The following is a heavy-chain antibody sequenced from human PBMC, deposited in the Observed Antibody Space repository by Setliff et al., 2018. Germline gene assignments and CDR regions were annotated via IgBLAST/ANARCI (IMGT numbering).Heavy chain of an antibody. CDR2: VSFFGAS. CDR3: TRPHGGDYAFDI. J-gene: IGHJ3*02. Sequence: PSETLSLTCAVSGYSIRSGYYWAWVRQPPGKGLEWIGTVSFFGASYSNPSLKSRLTISLDKSGNRFSLNLTSVTAADTALYYCTRPHGGDYAFDIWGPGTMVTVS. V-gene: IGHV4-38-2*01. CDR1: GYSIRSGYY. D-gene: IGHD4-17*01.